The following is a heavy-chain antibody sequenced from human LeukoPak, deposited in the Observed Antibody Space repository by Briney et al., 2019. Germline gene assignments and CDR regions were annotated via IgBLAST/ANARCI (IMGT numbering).Heavy chain of an antibody. CDR1: GFTFSSYA. Sequence: QPGGSLRLSCAASGFTFSSYAMSGVRQAPGKGLEWVSAISGSGGSTYYADSVKGRFTISRDNSKNTLYLQMNSLRAEDTAVYYCAKRSEYSSGWDSCDYWGQGTLVTVSS. J-gene: IGHJ4*02. CDR3: AKRSEYSSGWDSCDY. D-gene: IGHD6-19*01. V-gene: IGHV3-23*01. CDR2: ISGSGGST.